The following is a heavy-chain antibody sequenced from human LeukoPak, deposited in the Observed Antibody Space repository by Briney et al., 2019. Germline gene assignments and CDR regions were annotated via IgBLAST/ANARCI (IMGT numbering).Heavy chain of an antibody. J-gene: IGHJ4*02. CDR2: ISYDGSNK. Sequence: GGSLRLSCAASGFTFSSYAMHWVRQAPGKGLEWVAVISYDGSNKYYADSVKGRFTISRDNSKNTLYLQMNSLRAEDTAVYYCATPRVRRLQYPCYFDYWGQGTLVTVSS. V-gene: IGHV3-30*04. CDR1: GFTFSSYA. D-gene: IGHD5-24*01. CDR3: ATPRVRRLQYPCYFDY.